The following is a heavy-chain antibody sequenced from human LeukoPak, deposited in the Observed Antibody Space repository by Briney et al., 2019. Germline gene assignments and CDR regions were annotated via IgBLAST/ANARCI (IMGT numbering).Heavy chain of an antibody. CDR2: ISYDGGNK. D-gene: IGHD4-11*01. V-gene: IGHV3-30*18. J-gene: IGHJ4*02. CDR3: AKSPSQATVTTVYRF. CDR1: GFTFNSYG. Sequence: GGSLRLSCAASGFTFNSYGMHWVRQAPGKGLERVAVISYDGGNKYYADSVKGRFTISRDNSKNTLYLQMNSLRAEDTAVYYCAKSPSQATVTTVYRFWGQGTLVTVSS.